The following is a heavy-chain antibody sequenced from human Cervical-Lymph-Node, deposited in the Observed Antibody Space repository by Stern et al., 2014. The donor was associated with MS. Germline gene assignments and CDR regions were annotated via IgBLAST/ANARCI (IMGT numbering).Heavy chain of an antibody. CDR1: GYTFTNYY. CDR3: AREVAGHRLGMMDV. V-gene: IGHV1-46*01. CDR2: INPSGGST. D-gene: IGHD6-19*01. Sequence: VQLVQSGAEVKKPGASVKVSCKASGYTFTNYYMHWVRQAPGQGLEWMGIINPSGGSTSYAQKFHGRVTMTRDTSTSTVYMELSRLRSEDTAVYYCAREVAGHRLGMMDVWGQGTTVTVSS. J-gene: IGHJ6*02.